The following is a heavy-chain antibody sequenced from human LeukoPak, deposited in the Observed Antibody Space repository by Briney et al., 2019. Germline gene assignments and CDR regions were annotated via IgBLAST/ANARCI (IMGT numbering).Heavy chain of an antibody. CDR3: ARVVNDFYYYYYYMDV. V-gene: IGHV4-39*07. CDR2: IYYSGST. D-gene: IGHD3/OR15-3a*01. Sequence: SETLSLTCTVSGGSISSSSYYWGWIRQPPGKGLEWIGSIYYSGSTYYNPSLKSRVTISVDTSKNQFSLKLSSVTAADRAVYYCARVVNDFYYYYYYMDVWGKGTTVTVSS. J-gene: IGHJ6*03. CDR1: GGSISSSSYY.